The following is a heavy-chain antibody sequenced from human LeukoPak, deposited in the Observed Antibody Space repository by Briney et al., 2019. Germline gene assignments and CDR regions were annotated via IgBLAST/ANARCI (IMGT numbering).Heavy chain of an antibody. J-gene: IGHJ4*02. CDR2: MNPNSGDT. CDR1: GYTFTSYD. V-gene: IGHV1-8*01. D-gene: IGHD2-15*01. CDR3: ARGVYCSGGRCYSTFINY. Sequence: ASVKVSCKASGYTFTSYDINWVRQATGQGLEWMGWMNPNSGDTGYAQKFQGRVTMTRNTSISTAYLELSSLSSEDTAVYYCARGVYCSGGRCYSTFINYWGQGTLVTVSS.